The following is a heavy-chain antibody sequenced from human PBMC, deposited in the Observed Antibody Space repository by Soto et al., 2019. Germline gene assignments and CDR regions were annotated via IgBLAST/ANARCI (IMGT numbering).Heavy chain of an antibody. V-gene: IGHV3-48*02. Sequence: GGSLRLSCAASGFTFSSYSMNWVRQAPGKGLEWVSYISSSSSTIYYADSVKGRFTISRDNAKNSLYLQMNSLRDEDTAVYYCARAGVPADNYYYYGMDVWGQGTTVTVSS. D-gene: IGHD2-2*01. CDR1: GFTFSSYS. J-gene: IGHJ6*02. CDR3: ARAGVPADNYYYYGMDV. CDR2: ISSSSSTI.